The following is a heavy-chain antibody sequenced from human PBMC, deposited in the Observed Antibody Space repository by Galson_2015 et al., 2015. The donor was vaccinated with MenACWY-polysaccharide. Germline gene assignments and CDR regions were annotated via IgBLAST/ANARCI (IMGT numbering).Heavy chain of an antibody. D-gene: IGHD2-2*01. Sequence: SLRLSCAASGFTFSSYAMHWVRQAPGKGLEWVAVISYDGSNIYYADSVKGRFTISRDNSKNTLYLQMNGLRAEDTAVYYSWATYGSRTSCFGLKDALDIWGQGTTVPVSS. CDR2: ISYDGSNI. J-gene: IGHJ3*02. CDR3: WATYGSRTSCFGLKDALDI. CDR1: GFTFSSYA. V-gene: IGHV3-30-3*01.